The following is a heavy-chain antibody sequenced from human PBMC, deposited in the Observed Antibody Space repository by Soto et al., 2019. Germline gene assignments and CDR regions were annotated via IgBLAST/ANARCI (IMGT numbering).Heavy chain of an antibody. J-gene: IGHJ4*02. CDR3: ARHGLSRGGDYDC. CDR1: GGSISSYY. D-gene: IGHD2-21*01. CDR2: IYYSGST. Sequence: SETLSLTCTVSGGSISSYYWSWIRQPPGKGLEWIGYIYYSGSTNYNPSPKSRVTISVDTSKNQFSLKLSSVTAADTAVYYCARHGLSRGGDYDCWGQGTLVTVSS. V-gene: IGHV4-59*08.